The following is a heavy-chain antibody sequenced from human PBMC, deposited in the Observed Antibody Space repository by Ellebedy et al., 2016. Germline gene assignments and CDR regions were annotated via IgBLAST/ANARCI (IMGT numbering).Heavy chain of an antibody. V-gene: IGHV5-51*01. CDR3: AREGGRGELLYNWFDP. Sequence: GESLKISCQGSGYSFTNYWIVWVRQMPGKGLEWMGIIYPGDSDTRYSPSFQGQVTISADKSISTAYLQWSSLKASDTAMYYCAREGGRGELLYNWFDPWGQGTLVTVSS. D-gene: IGHD1-26*01. CDR2: IYPGDSDT. J-gene: IGHJ5*02. CDR1: GYSFTNYW.